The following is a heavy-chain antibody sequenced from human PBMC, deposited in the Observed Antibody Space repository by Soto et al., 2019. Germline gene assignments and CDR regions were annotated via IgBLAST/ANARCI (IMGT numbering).Heavy chain of an antibody. D-gene: IGHD4-4*01. CDR1: GGSFSGYY. Sequence: PSETLSLTCAVYGGSFSGYYWSWIRQPPGKGLEWIGEINHSGSTNYNPSLKSRVTISVDTSKNQFSLKLSSVTAADTAVYYCVRGFGTTRKPESRYYYYYYMDVWGRGTTVTVSS. V-gene: IGHV4-34*01. CDR3: VRGFGTTRKPESRYYYYYYMDV. CDR2: INHSGST. J-gene: IGHJ6*03.